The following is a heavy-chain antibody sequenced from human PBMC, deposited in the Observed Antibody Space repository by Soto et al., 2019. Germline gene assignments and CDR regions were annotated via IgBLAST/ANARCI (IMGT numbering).Heavy chain of an antibody. CDR1: GYTFTSYA. V-gene: IGHV1-3*01. D-gene: IGHD1-1*01. J-gene: IGHJ6*03. CDR3: ARSYNWNDEWAYYYYLDV. Sequence: ASVKVSCKASGYTFTSYAMHWVRQPPGQRLEWMGWINAGNGNTKYSQKFQGRVTITRNTSESTAYMELSRLRSEDTAVYYCARSYNWNDEWAYYYYLDVWGKGTTVTVSS. CDR2: INAGNGNT.